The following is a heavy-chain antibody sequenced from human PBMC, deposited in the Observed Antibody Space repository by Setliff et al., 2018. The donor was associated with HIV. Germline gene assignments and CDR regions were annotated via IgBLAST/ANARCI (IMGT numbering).Heavy chain of an antibody. CDR1: GFIFTNYY. Sequence: GASVKVSCKASGFIFTNYYIHWVRQAPGQGLGWMGRISPNSGGTQYAQKFQGRVALTRDTSISAAYMELSGLRSDDTAVYYCAKGQGPVDYWGQGTLVTVSS. V-gene: IGHV1-2*06. CDR2: ISPNSGGT. CDR3: AKGQGPVDY. J-gene: IGHJ4*02.